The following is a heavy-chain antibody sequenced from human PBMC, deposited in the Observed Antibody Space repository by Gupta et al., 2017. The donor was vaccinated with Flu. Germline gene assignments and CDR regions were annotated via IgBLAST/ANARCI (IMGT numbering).Heavy chain of an antibody. J-gene: IGHJ6*03. V-gene: IGHV3-33*01. CDR2: IWYDGSSK. CDR3: AGASHYYHYYMDV. CDR1: ESTFSNYA. D-gene: IGHD2-2*01. Sequence: QVQLVESGGGVVQPGRSLRLSCAAPESTFSNYAMNWVRQAPGKGLEWVAVIWYDGSSKYYADSVKGRFTISRDNSKKTLYLQMNSLRAEDTAVYYCAGASHYYHYYMDVWGIGTTVTVSS.